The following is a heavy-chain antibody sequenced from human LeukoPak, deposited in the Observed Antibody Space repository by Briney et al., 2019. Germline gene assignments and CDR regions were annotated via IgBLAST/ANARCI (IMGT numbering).Heavy chain of an antibody. D-gene: IGHD3-22*01. CDR1: GGSISSSNW. J-gene: IGHJ5*02. V-gene: IGHV4-4*02. Sequence: PSETLSLTCAVSGGSISSSNWWSWVRQPPGKGLEWIGEIYHSGSTNYNPSLKSRVTISVDKSKNQFSLKLSSVTAADPAVYYCARVTMIVVVTWFDPWGQGTLVTVSS. CDR2: IYHSGST. CDR3: ARVTMIVVVTWFDP.